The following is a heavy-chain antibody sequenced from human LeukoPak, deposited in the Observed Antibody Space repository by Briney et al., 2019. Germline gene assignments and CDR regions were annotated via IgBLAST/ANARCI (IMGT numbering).Heavy chain of an antibody. CDR1: GFTVSSSY. D-gene: IGHD5-24*01. CDR2: IYSGGST. V-gene: IGHV3-53*01. J-gene: IGHJ4*02. CDR3: ARDRGEMATTVFDY. Sequence: PGGSPRLSCAASGFTVSSSYMRWVRQAPGKGLEWVSVIYSGGSTYYADSVRGRSTISRDNSKNTLYLQMNSLRAEDTAVYYCARDRGEMATTVFDYWGQGTLVTVSS.